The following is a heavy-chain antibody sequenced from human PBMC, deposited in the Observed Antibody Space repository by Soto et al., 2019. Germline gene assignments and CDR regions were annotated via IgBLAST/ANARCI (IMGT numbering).Heavy chain of an antibody. CDR1: GGSFSGYY. CDR2: INHSGST. Sequence: ASETLSLTCAVYGGSFSGYYWSWIRQPPGKGLEWIGEINHSGSTNYNPSLKSRVTISVDTSKNQFSLKLSSVTAADTAVYYCARGRIQLWLRLSDAFDIWGQGTMVTVSS. V-gene: IGHV4-34*01. CDR3: ARGRIQLWLRLSDAFDI. D-gene: IGHD5-18*01. J-gene: IGHJ3*02.